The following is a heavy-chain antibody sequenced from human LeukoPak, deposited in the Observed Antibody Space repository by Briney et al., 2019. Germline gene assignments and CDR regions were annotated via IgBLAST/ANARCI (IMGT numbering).Heavy chain of an antibody. J-gene: IGHJ4*02. V-gene: IGHV3-7*01. CDR2: IKQDGSEK. CDR3: ARGDYYGPANDYFDY. D-gene: IGHD3-10*01. Sequence: GGSLRLSCAASGFTFSSYWMSWVRQAPGKGLEWVANIKQDGSEKYYVDSVKGRFTISRDNAKKSLYLQMNSLRVEDTAVYYCARGDYYGPANDYFDYWGQGTLVTVSS. CDR1: GFTFSSYW.